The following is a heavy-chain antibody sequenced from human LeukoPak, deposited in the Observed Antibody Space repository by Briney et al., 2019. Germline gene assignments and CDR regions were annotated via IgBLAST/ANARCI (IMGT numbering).Heavy chain of an antibody. D-gene: IGHD6-19*01. CDR2: IKSDGSSA. CDR1: GFTFNSYW. Sequence: PGGSLRLSCAASGFTFNSYWMHWVRQAPGKGPVWVSRIKSDGSSANYADSVRGRFTISRDNAKNTLYLQMNSLRGEDTAVYYCARSGYSSDWSHFDYWGQGTLVTVSS. J-gene: IGHJ4*02. CDR3: ARSGYSSDWSHFDY. V-gene: IGHV3-74*01.